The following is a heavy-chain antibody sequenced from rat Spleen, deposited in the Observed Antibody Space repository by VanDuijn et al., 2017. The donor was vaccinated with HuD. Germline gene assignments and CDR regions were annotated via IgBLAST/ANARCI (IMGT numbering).Heavy chain of an antibody. V-gene: IGHV2S12*01. J-gene: IGHJ2*01. Sequence: QVQLKESGPGLVQPSQTLSLTCTVSGFSLISNGVSWVRQPPGRGLEWIAAISGGGSTYYNSALKSRLGISRDTSKSQVFLKMNSLQTEDTAIYFCTRDPITTRDYFDYWGQGVMVTVSS. CDR3: TRDPITTRDYFDY. D-gene: IGHD1-1*01. CDR1: GFSLISNG. CDR2: ISGGGST.